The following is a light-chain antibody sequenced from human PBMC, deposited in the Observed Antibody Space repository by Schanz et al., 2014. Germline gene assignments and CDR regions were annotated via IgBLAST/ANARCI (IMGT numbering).Light chain of an antibody. CDR2: DVS. J-gene: IGLJ1*01. CDR3: SSNGGVNIYV. V-gene: IGLV2-14*02. CDR1: SSDVGSYNL. Sequence: QSALTQPASVSGSPGQSITISCTGTSSDVGSYNLVSWYQQHPGKAPKLMIYDVSERPSGVPDRFSGSKSGNTASLTVSGLQAEDEADYYCSSNGGVNIYVFGTGTKLTVL.